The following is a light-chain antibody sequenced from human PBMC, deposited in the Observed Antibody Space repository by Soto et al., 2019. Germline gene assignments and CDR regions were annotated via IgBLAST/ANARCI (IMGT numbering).Light chain of an antibody. V-gene: IGKV1-27*01. Sequence: DIQMTQSPSSLSASVGDRVTITCRASQDISNSLAWYQQKPGKVPKVLIYAASILQSGVPARFSGSGSGTDFTLSISSLQPEDVATYYCQKYNGAPLTFGGGTKLEI. CDR2: AAS. CDR3: QKYNGAPLT. CDR1: QDISNS. J-gene: IGKJ4*01.